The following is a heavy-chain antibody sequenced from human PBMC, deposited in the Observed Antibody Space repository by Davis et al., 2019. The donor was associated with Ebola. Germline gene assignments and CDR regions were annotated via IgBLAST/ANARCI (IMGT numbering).Heavy chain of an antibody. CDR1: GFTFSSYW. CDR3: ARGRVPDYYYAMDV. D-gene: IGHD2-2*01. V-gene: IGHV3-74*01. Sequence: GESLKISCVASGFTFSSYWMHWVRQGPGKGLVWVSGINDDGSSTAYADSVKGRFTASRDNAKNTLYLQMNSLRAEDTAVYYCARGRVPDYYYAMDVWGQGTTVTVSS. J-gene: IGHJ6*02. CDR2: INDDGSST.